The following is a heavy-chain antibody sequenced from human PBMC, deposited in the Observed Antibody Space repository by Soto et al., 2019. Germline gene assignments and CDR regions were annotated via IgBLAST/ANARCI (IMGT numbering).Heavy chain of an antibody. CDR1: GYTFTSYG. Sequence: QVQLVQSGAEVKKPGASVKVSCKASGYTFTSYGISWVRQAPGQGLEWMGWISAYNGNTNYAQKLQGRVTMTTDTSTSTACMELRSLRSDDTAVYYCARSPQYYDILTGYLNWFDPWGQGTLVTVSS. V-gene: IGHV1-18*01. J-gene: IGHJ5*02. CDR3: ARSPQYYDILTGYLNWFDP. CDR2: ISAYNGNT. D-gene: IGHD3-9*01.